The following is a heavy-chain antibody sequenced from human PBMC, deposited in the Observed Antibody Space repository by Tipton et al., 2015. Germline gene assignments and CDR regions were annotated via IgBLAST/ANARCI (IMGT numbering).Heavy chain of an antibody. D-gene: IGHD2-15*01. CDR3: VRWYHDAFNI. J-gene: IGHJ3*02. V-gene: IGHV3-9*01. CDR2: ISWNSGNI. Sequence: RSLRLSCAASGFTFDDYYMHWVRQAPGKGLEWVSGISWNSGNIGYADSVKGRFTISRDNAKNSLYLQMNSLRPEDTALYYCVRWYHDAFNIWGQGTMVTVSS. CDR1: GFTFDDYY.